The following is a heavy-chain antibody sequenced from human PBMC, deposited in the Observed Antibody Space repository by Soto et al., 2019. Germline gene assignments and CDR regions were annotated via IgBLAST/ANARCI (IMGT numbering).Heavy chain of an antibody. D-gene: IGHD3-16*01. Sequence: QVQLVQSEGEVKKPGASVKVSCKASGYTFRSYGISWVRQAPGQGLERMGWISVYNGNTNYAQKVQDRIIMTTDTSTSTAYMELRSLRSDDTAMYYCVRGTQLRLGESTDYWGQGTLITVSS. CDR1: GYTFRSYG. CDR2: ISVYNGNT. V-gene: IGHV1-18*01. J-gene: IGHJ4*02. CDR3: VRGTQLRLGESTDY.